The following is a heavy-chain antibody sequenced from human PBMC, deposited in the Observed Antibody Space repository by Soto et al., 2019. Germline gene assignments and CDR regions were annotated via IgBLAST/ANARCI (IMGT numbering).Heavy chain of an antibody. V-gene: IGHV3-7*05. CDR1: GFTFSDYW. CDR2: IKQDGGEK. Sequence: EVQVVESGGGLVQPGGSLRLSCAASGFTFSDYWMSWVRQAPGKGLEWVANIKQDGGEKYYVDSVKGRFTISRDNAKNSLYLQLNGLSAEDSAVYYCARAGGKRSGWAVWGQGTLVTVSS. CDR3: ARAGGKRSGWAV. J-gene: IGHJ4*02. D-gene: IGHD6-19*01.